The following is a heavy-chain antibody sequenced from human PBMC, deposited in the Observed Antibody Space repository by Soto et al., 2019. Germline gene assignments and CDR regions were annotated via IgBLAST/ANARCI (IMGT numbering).Heavy chain of an antibody. J-gene: IGHJ4*02. Sequence: GESLKISCRGSGYSFTSYWIGWVRQMPGKGLEWMGIIYPGDSDTRYSPSFQGQVTISADKSISTAYLQWGSLKASDTAMYYCARPAYCGGDCYSNWGQGTLVTVSS. D-gene: IGHD2-21*02. CDR1: GYSFTSYW. CDR2: IYPGDSDT. CDR3: ARPAYCGGDCYSN. V-gene: IGHV5-51*01.